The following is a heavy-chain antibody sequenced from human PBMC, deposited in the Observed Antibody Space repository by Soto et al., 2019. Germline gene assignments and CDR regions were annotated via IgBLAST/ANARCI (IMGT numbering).Heavy chain of an antibody. CDR2: INPSGGST. CDR1: CSTIPSSY. J-gene: IGHJ4*02. D-gene: IGHD4-17*01. V-gene: IGHV1-46*01. Sequence: SAVLSCTAFCSTIPSSYIHWVRMAIGQGLEWMGIINPSGGSTSYAQKFQGRVTMTRDTSTSTVYMELSSLRSEDTAVEDCARPSCVYVDYCFDYLVQVTLVP. CDR3: ARPSCVYVDYCFDY.